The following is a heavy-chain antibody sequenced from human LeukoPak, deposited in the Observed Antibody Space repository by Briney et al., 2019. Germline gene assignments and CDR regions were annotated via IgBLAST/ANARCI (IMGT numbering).Heavy chain of an antibody. J-gene: IGHJ4*02. Sequence: ASVKVSCKASGYTFTGYYMHWVRQAPGQGLEWMGWINPNSGGTNYAQKFQGRVTMTRDTSISTAYMELSRLRSDDTAVYYCARGTRITIFGVVIINRYYFDYWGQGTLVTVSS. CDR3: ARGTRITIFGVVIINRYYFDY. CDR2: INPNSGGT. CDR1: GYTFTGYY. D-gene: IGHD3-3*01. V-gene: IGHV1-2*02.